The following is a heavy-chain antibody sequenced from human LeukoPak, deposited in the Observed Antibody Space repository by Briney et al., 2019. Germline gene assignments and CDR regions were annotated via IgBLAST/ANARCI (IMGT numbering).Heavy chain of an antibody. V-gene: IGHV3-21*01. J-gene: IGHJ4*02. CDR2: ISSSSTYI. Sequence: PGGSLRLSCAASGFTFSSYSMNWVRQAPGKGLEWVSSISSSSTYIYYAGSVKGRFTISRDNAKNSLHLQMNSLRAEDTAVYYCARACVYYDSSGCDYWGQGTLVTVSS. CDR3: ARACVYYDSSGCDY. CDR1: GFTFSSYS. D-gene: IGHD3-22*01.